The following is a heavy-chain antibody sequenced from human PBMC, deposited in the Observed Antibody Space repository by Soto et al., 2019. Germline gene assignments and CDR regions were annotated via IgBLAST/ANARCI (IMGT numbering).Heavy chain of an antibody. V-gene: IGHV1-18*01. J-gene: IGHJ4*02. Sequence: QVQLVQSGAEVKKPGASVKVSCKASGYTFTSYGISWVRQAPGQGLEWMGWIRDYNGNTKYAQKLPGRVTLTPGTSTRTGYMEVRTPRSYDTAVEYCSRALPPIDYWGQGTLVTVSS. D-gene: IGHD1-26*01. CDR3: SRALPPIDY. CDR1: GYTFTSYG. CDR2: IRDYNGNT.